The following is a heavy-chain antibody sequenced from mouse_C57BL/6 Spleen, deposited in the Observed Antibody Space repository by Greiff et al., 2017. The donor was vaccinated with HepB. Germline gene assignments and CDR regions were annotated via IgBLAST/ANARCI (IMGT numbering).Heavy chain of an antibody. CDR3: ARAYSNYGWFAY. Sequence: VQLQQPGAELVKPGASVKLSCKASGYTFTSYWMQWVKQRPGQGLEWIGEIDPSDSYTNYNQKFKGKATLTVDTSSSTAYMQLSSLTSEDSAVYYCARAYSNYGWFAYWGQGTLVTVSA. V-gene: IGHV1-50*01. D-gene: IGHD2-5*01. CDR2: IDPSDSYT. CDR1: GYTFTSYW. J-gene: IGHJ3*01.